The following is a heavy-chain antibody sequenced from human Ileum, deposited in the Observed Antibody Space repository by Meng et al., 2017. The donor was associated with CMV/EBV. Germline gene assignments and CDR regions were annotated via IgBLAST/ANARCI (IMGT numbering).Heavy chain of an antibody. CDR1: GFTFSSYS. Sequence: GGSLRLSCAASGFTFSSYSMNWVRQAPGKGLEWVSSISSSSSYIYYADSVKGRFTISRDNAKNSLYLQMNSLRAEDTAVYYCARDLVVAAAYYYYGMDVWGQGNTVNGAS. CDR2: ISSSSSYI. CDR3: ARDLVVAAAYYYYGMDV. V-gene: IGHV3-21*01. J-gene: IGHJ6*02. D-gene: IGHD2-15*01.